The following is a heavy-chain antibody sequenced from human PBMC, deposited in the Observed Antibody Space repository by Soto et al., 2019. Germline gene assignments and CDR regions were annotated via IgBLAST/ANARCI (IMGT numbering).Heavy chain of an antibody. CDR1: GGSFSNCG. CDR3: ARGDATKIIVTTYYGLDV. J-gene: IGHJ6*02. V-gene: IGHV1-69*12. CDR2: IIPVFGTP. Sequence: QVQVVQSGAEVKKPGSSVKVSCKASGGSFSNCGISWVRQAPGQGLEWMGGIIPVFGTPHYAQKFQDRVTXXAXXSTSTVYMEVSSLTSEDTAVYYCARGDATKIIVTTYYGLDVWGQGTTVTVSS. D-gene: IGHD3-22*01.